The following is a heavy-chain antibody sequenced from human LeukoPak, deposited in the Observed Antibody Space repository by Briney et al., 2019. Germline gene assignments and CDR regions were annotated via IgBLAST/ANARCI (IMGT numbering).Heavy chain of an antibody. J-gene: IGHJ4*02. V-gene: IGHV3-30*02. D-gene: IGHD3-10*01. CDR3: AGTYGSGSQIDY. CDR1: GFTLSNYG. Sequence: GGSLRLSCAASGFTLSNYGMHWVREAPGKGPEWVSFIHYDGTNRYYADYVKGLFTISRDNYKNKLYLQMNSLRAEDTAVYYCAGTYGSGSQIDYWGQGTLVTVSS. CDR2: IHYDGTNR.